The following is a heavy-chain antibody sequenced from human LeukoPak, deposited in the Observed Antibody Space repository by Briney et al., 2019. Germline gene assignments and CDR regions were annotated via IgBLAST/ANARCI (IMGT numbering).Heavy chain of an antibody. CDR2: INPNSGGT. V-gene: IGHV1-2*06. J-gene: IGHJ4*02. CDR1: GYTFTGYY. Sequence: ASVKVSCKASGYTFTGYYMHWVRQAPGQGLEWMGRINPNSGGTNYAQKFQGRVTMPRDTSTSTAYMELSRLRSDDVAVYYCAGGAEEQWLVPDYWGQGTLVTVSS. CDR3: AGGAEEQWLVPDY. D-gene: IGHD6-19*01.